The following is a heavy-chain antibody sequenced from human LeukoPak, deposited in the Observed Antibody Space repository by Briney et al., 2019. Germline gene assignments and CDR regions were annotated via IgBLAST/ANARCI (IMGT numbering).Heavy chain of an antibody. CDR1: GDSSSNNH. J-gene: IGHJ4*02. D-gene: IGHD3-10*01. Sequence: SETLSLTCTVSGDSSSNNHWSCVRQPPGKGLEWIGYISYTGSTNYNPSLKSRLTISVDTSKNHFSLTLTSVTAADTALYYCARHIYPDGSSFDSWGQGTLVTVSS. CDR3: ARHIYPDGSSFDS. CDR2: ISYTGST. V-gene: IGHV4-59*08.